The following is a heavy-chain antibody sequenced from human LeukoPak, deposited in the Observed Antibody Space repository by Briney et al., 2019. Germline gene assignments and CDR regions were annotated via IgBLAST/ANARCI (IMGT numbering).Heavy chain of an antibody. Sequence: SETLSLTCTVSGGSISTYYWSWIRQPPGKGLEWIGYIYYSGSTNYNPSLKSRVTISVDTSKNQFSLKLSSVTAADTAVYYCARVGSSTNGEIDYWGQGTLVTVSS. CDR1: GGSISTYY. CDR2: IYYSGST. J-gene: IGHJ4*02. D-gene: IGHD2-2*01. V-gene: IGHV4-59*01. CDR3: ARVGSSTNGEIDY.